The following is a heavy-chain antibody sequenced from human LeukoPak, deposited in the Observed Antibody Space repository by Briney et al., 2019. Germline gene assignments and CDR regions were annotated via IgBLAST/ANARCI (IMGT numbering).Heavy chain of an antibody. J-gene: IGHJ6*04. CDR1: GGSTSSYY. CDR3: ARKPYYYGSGSGFYYGMDV. CDR2: IYYSGST. D-gene: IGHD3-10*01. V-gene: IGHV4-59*01. Sequence: SETLSLTCTVSGGSTSSYYWSWIRQPPGKGLEWIGYIYYSGSTNYNPSLKSRVTISVDTSKNQFSLKLSSVTAADTAVYYCARKPYYYGSGSGFYYGMDVWGKGTTVTVSS.